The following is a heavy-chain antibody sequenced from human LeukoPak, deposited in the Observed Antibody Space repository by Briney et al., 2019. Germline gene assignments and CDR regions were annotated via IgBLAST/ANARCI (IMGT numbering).Heavy chain of an antibody. CDR1: GYSFTSYW. D-gene: IGHD3-10*01. CDR2: IYLGDSST. V-gene: IGHV5-51*01. Sequence: GESLKISCKGSGYSFTSYWIAWVRQMPGKGLEWMGIIYLGDSSTKYSPSFQGQVTISADKSISTAYLQWSSLRASDTAIYYCARGLDGSGSYYKTPFDYWGQGTLVTVSS. CDR3: ARGLDGSGSYYKTPFDY. J-gene: IGHJ4*02.